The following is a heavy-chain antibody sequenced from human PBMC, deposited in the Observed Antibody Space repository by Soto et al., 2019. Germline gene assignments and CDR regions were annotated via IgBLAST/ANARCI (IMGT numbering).Heavy chain of an antibody. D-gene: IGHD3-10*01. CDR3: ARDPGTERITMVRGVSVFDY. CDR1: GYTFTSYG. V-gene: IGHV1-18*01. Sequence: ASVKVSCKASGYTFTSYGISWVRQAPGQGLEWMGWISAYNGNTNYAQKLQGRVTMTTDTSTSTAYMELRSLRSDDTAVYYCARDPGTERITMVRGVSVFDYWGQGTLVTVSS. CDR2: ISAYNGNT. J-gene: IGHJ4*02.